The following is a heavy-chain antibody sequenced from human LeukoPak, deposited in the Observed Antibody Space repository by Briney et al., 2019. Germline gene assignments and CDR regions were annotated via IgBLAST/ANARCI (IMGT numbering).Heavy chain of an antibody. V-gene: IGHV3-48*01. J-gene: IGHJ6*03. D-gene: IGHD5-18*01. Sequence: GGSLRLSCAASGFTFSSYSMNWVRQAPGKGLEWVSYISSSSTIYYAGSVKGRFTISRDNAKNSLYLQMNSLRAEDTAVYYCARDYVDTAMVKGYYYMDVWGKGTTVTVSS. CDR1: GFTFSSYS. CDR3: ARDYVDTAMVKGYYYMDV. CDR2: ISSSSTI.